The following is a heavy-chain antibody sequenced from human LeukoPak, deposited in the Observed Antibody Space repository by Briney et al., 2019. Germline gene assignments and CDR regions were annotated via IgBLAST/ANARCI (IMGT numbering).Heavy chain of an antibody. V-gene: IGHV4-59*08. CDR3: ARRGFLDY. Sequence: SETLSLTCTVSGGSISDYYWSWIRQPPGEGVEWLGYIYNSGSINYNPSLKSRVTISVETSTNLVSLKLSSLTAADTAVYYCARRGFLDYWGQGTVVSVS. CDR2: IYNSGSI. CDR1: GGSISDYY. J-gene: IGHJ4*02. D-gene: IGHD2-21*01.